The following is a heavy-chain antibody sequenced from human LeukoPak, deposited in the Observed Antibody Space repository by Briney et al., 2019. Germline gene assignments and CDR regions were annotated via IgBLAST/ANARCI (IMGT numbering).Heavy chain of an antibody. V-gene: IGHV4-4*02. CDR1: GGSISSSNW. D-gene: IGHD6-19*01. Sequence: SETLSLTCAVSGGSISSSNWWSWVRQPPGKGLEWIGEIYHSGSTNYNPALKSRVTISVDTSKNQFSLKLTSVTAADTAVYYCARVGYSGGPINYFDYWGQGTLVTVSS. CDR3: ARVGYSGGPINYFDY. J-gene: IGHJ4*02. CDR2: IYHSGST.